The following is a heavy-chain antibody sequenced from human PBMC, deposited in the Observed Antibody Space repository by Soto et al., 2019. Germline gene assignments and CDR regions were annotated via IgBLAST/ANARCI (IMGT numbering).Heavy chain of an antibody. CDR3: ARGAYLVRGNYVFGWFDP. D-gene: IGHD4-4*01. J-gene: IGHJ5*02. CDR1: GGSISSYY. Sequence: SETLSLTCTVSGGSISSYYWSWIRQPPGKGLEWIGYIYYTGTTNYNPSLKSRVTISLDTSKNQFSLTLTSVTAADTAMYYCARGAYLVRGNYVFGWFDPWGQGTLVTVSS. V-gene: IGHV4-59*01. CDR2: IYYTGTT.